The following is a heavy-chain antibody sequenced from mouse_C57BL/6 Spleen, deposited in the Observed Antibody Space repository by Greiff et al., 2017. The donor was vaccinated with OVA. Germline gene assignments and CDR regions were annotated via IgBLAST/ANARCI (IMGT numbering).Heavy chain of an antibody. CDR1: GYTFTSYW. D-gene: IGHD1-1*01. V-gene: IGHV1-64*01. CDR3: VRKTAVAPYATDY. Sequence: QVQLQQPGAELVKPGASVKLSCKASGYTFTSYWMHWVKQRPGQGLEWIGMIHPNSGSTNYNEKFKSKATLTVDKSSSTAYMQLSRLTAEDSAVYYWVRKTAVAPYATDYWGQGTSVTVSS. CDR2: IHPNSGST. J-gene: IGHJ4*01.